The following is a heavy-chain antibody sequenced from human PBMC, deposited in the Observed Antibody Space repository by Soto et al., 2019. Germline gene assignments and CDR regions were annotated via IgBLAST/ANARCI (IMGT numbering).Heavy chain of an antibody. Sequence: SLKISCAASGFTFDDYAMHWVRQAPGKGLEWVSGISWNSGSIGYADSVKGRFTISRDNAKNSLYLQMNSLRAEDTALYYCAKDKSGVAGDYWGQGTLVTVSS. D-gene: IGHD6-19*01. CDR3: AKDKSGVAGDY. V-gene: IGHV3-9*01. CDR1: GFTFDDYA. CDR2: ISWNSGSI. J-gene: IGHJ4*02.